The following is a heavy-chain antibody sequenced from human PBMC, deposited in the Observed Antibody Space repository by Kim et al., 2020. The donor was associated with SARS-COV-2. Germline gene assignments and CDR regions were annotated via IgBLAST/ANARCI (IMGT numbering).Heavy chain of an antibody. CDR2: FDPEDGET. CDR1: GYTLTELS. J-gene: IGHJ5*02. V-gene: IGHV1-24*01. CDR3: ATSITIFGGFDP. Sequence: ASVKVSCKVSGYTLTELSMHWVRQAPGKGLEWMGDFDPEDGETIYAQKFQGRVTMTEDTSTDTAYMELSILRSEDTAVYYCATSITIFGGFDPWGQGTLVTVSS. D-gene: IGHD3-3*01.